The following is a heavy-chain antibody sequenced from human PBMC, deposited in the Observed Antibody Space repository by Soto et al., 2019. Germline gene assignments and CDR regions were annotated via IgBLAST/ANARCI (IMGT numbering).Heavy chain of an antibody. D-gene: IGHD1-26*01. CDR3: ARESPGSYSTFDY. Sequence: ASVKVSCKASGDTFSTYTISWVRQAPGQGLEWMGWISAYNGNTNYAQKLQGRVTMTTDTSTSTAYMELRSLRSDDTAVYYCARESPGSYSTFDYWGQGTLVTVSS. CDR2: ISAYNGNT. CDR1: GDTFSTYT. J-gene: IGHJ4*02. V-gene: IGHV1-18*01.